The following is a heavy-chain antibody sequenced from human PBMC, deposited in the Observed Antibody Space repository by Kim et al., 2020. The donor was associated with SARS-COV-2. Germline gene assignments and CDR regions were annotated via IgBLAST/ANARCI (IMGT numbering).Heavy chain of an antibody. V-gene: IGHV5-51*01. CDR3: ARSRYYDSSGYPVNYFDY. J-gene: IGHJ4*02. CDR2: IYPGDSDT. Sequence: GESLKISCKGSGYSFTSYWIGWVRQMPGKGLEWMGIIYPGDSDTRYSPSFQGQVTISADKSISTAYLQWSSLKASDTAMYYCARSRYYDSSGYPVNYFDYWGQGTLVTVSS. CDR1: GYSFTSYW. D-gene: IGHD3-22*01.